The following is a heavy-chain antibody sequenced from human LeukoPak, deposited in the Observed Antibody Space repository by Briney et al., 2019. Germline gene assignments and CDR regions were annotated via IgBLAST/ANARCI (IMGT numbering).Heavy chain of an antibody. Sequence: ASVKVSCKASGYTFTTYYVHWVRQAPGQGLEWMGVINPSGGATSYAQKLKGRVTMTTDTSTNTAYMELRSLRSDDTAVYYCARGDCSGGSCFLPEYLRHWGQGTLVTVSS. V-gene: IGHV1-46*01. CDR1: GYTFTTYY. D-gene: IGHD2-15*01. J-gene: IGHJ1*01. CDR3: ARGDCSGGSCFLPEYLRH. CDR2: INPSGGAT.